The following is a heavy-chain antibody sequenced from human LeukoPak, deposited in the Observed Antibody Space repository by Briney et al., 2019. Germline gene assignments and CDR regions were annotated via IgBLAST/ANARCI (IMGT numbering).Heavy chain of an antibody. Sequence: PGRSLRLSCAASGFTFDDYAMHRVRQAPGEGLEWVSGISWNSGSIGYADSVKGRFTISRDNAKNSLYLQMNSLRAEDTALYYCAKDPSFVASHSFDIWGQGTMVTVSS. CDR1: GFTFDDYA. V-gene: IGHV3-9*01. D-gene: IGHD2-2*01. J-gene: IGHJ3*02. CDR2: ISWNSGSI. CDR3: AKDPSFVASHSFDI.